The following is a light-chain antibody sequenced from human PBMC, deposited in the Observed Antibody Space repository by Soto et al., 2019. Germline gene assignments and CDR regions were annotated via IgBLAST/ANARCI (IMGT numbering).Light chain of an antibody. CDR1: NSDVGSYDF. CDR3: ISYTGDDVRYV. Sequence: QSALTQPAAVSGTPGQSITISCTGSNSDVGSYDFVSWYQHHPGRAPKLIVSEVSHRPSGVSNCFSGSKSGNTASLTLSGLHSEDEADYYCISYTGDDVRYVCGTGTKVTVL. CDR2: EVS. J-gene: IGLJ1*01. V-gene: IGLV2-14*01.